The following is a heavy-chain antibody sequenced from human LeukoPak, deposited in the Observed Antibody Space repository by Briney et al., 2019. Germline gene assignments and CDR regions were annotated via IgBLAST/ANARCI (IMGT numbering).Heavy chain of an antibody. D-gene: IGHD3-22*01. CDR2: ISASGGST. Sequence: GGSLRLSCAASGFTFSSSAMSWVRQVPGKGLEWVSGISASGGSTNYADSVKGRFTISRDNSKNTLYLQMNSLRAEDTAVYYCASVYGSGYSYYFDYWGQGTLVTVSS. CDR3: ASVYGSGYSYYFDY. J-gene: IGHJ4*02. V-gene: IGHV3-23*01. CDR1: GFTFSSSA.